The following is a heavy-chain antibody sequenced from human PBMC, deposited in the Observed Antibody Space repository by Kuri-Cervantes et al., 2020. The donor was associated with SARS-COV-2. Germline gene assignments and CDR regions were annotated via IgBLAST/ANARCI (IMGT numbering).Heavy chain of an antibody. V-gene: IGHV4-59*01. CDR1: GGSISSSY. CDR3: AREWLTNWGRPDDAFDI. CDR2: IYYSGSN. D-gene: IGHD7-27*01. Sequence: GSLRLSCTVSGGSISSSYWSWIRQPPGKGLEWIGYIYYSGSNKYNPSLKSRVTISVDTSKNQFSLKLSSVTAADTAAYYCAREWLTNWGRPDDAFDIWGQGTMVTVSS. J-gene: IGHJ3*02.